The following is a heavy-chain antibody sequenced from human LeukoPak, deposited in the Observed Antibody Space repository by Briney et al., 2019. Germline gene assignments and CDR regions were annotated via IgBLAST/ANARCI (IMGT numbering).Heavy chain of an antibody. CDR3: ARGAPPYYYGSGSYYNRTPRDNWFDP. Sequence: SETLSLTCAVYGGSFSGYYWSWIRQPPGKGLEWIGEINHSGSTNYNPSLKSRVTISVDTSKNQFSLKLSSVTAADTAVYYCARGAPPYYYGSGSYYNRTPRDNWFDPWGQGTLVTVSS. CDR2: INHSGST. J-gene: IGHJ5*02. CDR1: GGSFSGYY. V-gene: IGHV4-34*01. D-gene: IGHD3-10*01.